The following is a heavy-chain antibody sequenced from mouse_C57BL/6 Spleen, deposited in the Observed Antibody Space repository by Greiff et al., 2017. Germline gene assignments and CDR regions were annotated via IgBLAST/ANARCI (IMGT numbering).Heavy chain of an antibody. CDR1: GFTFSNYW. CDR3: TANWAFAY. CDR2: IRVKSDNYAT. D-gene: IGHD4-1*01. V-gene: IGHV6-3*01. J-gene: IGHJ3*01. Sequence: EVKLEESGGGLVQPGGSMKLSCVASGFTFSNYWMNWVRQSPEKGLEWVAQIRVKSDNYATPYVVSVKGRFTISRDDSKSSVYLQMNNLMAEDTGIYYCTANWAFAYWGQGTLVTVSA.